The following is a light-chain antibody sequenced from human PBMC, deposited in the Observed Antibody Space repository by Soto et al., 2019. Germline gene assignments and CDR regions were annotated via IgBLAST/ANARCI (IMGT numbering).Light chain of an antibody. V-gene: IGLV2-14*01. CDR3: SSYTRSATLGV. CDR2: EVN. Sequence: QSALTQPASVSGSPGQSITISCTGTSTDVGGYNYVSWYQQHPGKAPKLMIYEVNNRPSGVSDRFSGSKSGNTASLTISGPQAGDEADYYCSSYTRSATLGVFGGGTKLTVL. J-gene: IGLJ3*02. CDR1: STDVGGYNY.